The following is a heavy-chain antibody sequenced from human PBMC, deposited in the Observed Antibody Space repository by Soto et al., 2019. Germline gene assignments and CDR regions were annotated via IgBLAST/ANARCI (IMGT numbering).Heavy chain of an antibody. V-gene: IGHV5-10-1*01. Sequence: PGESLKISCKGSGYSFTSYWISWVRQMPGKGLEWMGRIDPSDSYTNYSPSFQGHVTISADKSISTAYLQWSSLKASDTAMYYCARRGYYDSSGYYYEFDYWGQGTLVTVSS. J-gene: IGHJ4*02. CDR2: IDPSDSYT. CDR1: GYSFTSYW. D-gene: IGHD3-22*01. CDR3: ARRGYYDSSGYYYEFDY.